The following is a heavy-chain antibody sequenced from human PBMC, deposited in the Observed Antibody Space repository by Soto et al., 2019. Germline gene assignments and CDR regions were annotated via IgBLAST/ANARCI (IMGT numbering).Heavy chain of an antibody. Sequence: SVKVSCKASGYTLTSYGVSWVRQAPGQGLEWMGWISAYNGNTNYVQNLQGRVTMTTDTSTSTAYMELRSLRSDDTDVYYCARIVTVVASISPYYFDYWGQGTLVTVS. CDR3: ARIVTVVASISPYYFDY. D-gene: IGHD5-12*01. V-gene: IGHV1-18*01. J-gene: IGHJ4*02. CDR1: GYTLTSYG. CDR2: ISAYNGNT.